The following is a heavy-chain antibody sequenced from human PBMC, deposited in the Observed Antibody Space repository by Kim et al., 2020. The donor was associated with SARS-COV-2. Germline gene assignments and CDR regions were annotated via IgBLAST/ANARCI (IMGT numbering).Heavy chain of an antibody. V-gene: IGHV1-18*01. J-gene: IGHJ4*02. CDR3: ARGAYGDVSFDY. Sequence: KYGQKVQGRVVMPTETSTNTAYMELWSLRSDDTAMYYCARGAYGDVSFDYWGQGTLVTVSS. D-gene: IGHD4-17*01.